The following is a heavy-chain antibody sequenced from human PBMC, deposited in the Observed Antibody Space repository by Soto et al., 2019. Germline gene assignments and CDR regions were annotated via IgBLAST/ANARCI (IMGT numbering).Heavy chain of an antibody. CDR3: ARSQDSSGYWNNCFDP. Sequence: SVKVSCKASGGTFSTYTMTWVRQAPGQGLEWMGGIIPLFGTANYAQKFQGRVTITADESTSTVYMELSSLRSEDTAVYYCARSQDSSGYWNNCFDPWGQRTLVTVSS. D-gene: IGHD3-22*01. V-gene: IGHV1-69*13. CDR2: IIPLFGTA. J-gene: IGHJ5*02. CDR1: GGTFSTYT.